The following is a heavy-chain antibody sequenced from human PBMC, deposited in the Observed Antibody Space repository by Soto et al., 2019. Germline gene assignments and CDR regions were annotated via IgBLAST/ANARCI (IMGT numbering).Heavy chain of an antibody. CDR1: GGSISSSNW. CDR3: ARSSGDYEVGRYYYYGMDV. Sequence: QVQLQESGPGLVKPSGTLSLTCAVSGGSISSSNWWSWVRQPPGKGLEWIGEIYHSGSTNYNPSLNSRVTISVDKSKNQFSLKLSSVTAADTAVYYCARSSGDYEVGRYYYYGMDVWGQGTTVTVSS. CDR2: IYHSGST. J-gene: IGHJ6*02. D-gene: IGHD4-17*01. V-gene: IGHV4-4*02.